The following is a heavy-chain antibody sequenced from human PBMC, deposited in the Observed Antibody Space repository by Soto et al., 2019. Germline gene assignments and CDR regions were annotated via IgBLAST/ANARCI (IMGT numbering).Heavy chain of an antibody. Sequence: QVQLQQWGAGLLKPSETLSLTCAVYGGSFSGYYWSWIRQPPGKGLEWIGEINHSGSTNYNPSLKSRVTISVDTSKNQFSLKLSSVTAADTAVYYCARWAYSSSSIDYWGQGTLVTVSS. CDR2: INHSGST. D-gene: IGHD6-13*01. CDR1: GGSFSGYY. V-gene: IGHV4-34*01. J-gene: IGHJ4*02. CDR3: ARWAYSSSSIDY.